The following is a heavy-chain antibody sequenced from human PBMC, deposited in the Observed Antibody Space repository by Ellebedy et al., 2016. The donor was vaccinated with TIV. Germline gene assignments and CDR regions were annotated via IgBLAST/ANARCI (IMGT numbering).Heavy chain of an antibody. J-gene: IGHJ4*02. Sequence: ASVKVSXXASGYTFTSYAMHWVRQAPGQRLEWMGWINAGNGKTKYSQKFQGRVTITRDTSASTAYMELSSLRSEDTAVYYCARGDYDILTGYYPPPDDYWGQGTLVTVSS. CDR2: INAGNGKT. V-gene: IGHV1-3*01. D-gene: IGHD3-9*01. CDR3: ARGDYDILTGYYPPPDDY. CDR1: GYTFTSYA.